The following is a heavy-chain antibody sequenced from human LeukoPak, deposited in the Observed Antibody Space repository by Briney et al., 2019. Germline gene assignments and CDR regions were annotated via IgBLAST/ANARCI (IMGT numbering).Heavy chain of an antibody. CDR3: AKAGGNSYYDYYMDV. J-gene: IGHJ6*03. D-gene: IGHD4-23*01. V-gene: IGHV3-23*01. CDR2: ISGSGGAT. CDR1: GFIFTSYA. Sequence: GGSLRLSCAGSGFIFTSYAMRWVRQAPGKGLKWVSGISGSGGATDYADSVKGRFTISKDISKNTLNLQMNSLRAEDTAVYYCAKAGGNSYYDYYMDVWGKGTTVTVSS.